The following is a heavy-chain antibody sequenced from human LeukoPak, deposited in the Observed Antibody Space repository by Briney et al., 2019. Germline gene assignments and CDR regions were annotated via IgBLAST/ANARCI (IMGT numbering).Heavy chain of an antibody. CDR1: GGSSSGNY. CDR3: ARGLEDYCSSTSCPTSYYFDY. D-gene: IGHD2-2*01. CDR2: INHSGST. Sequence: SETLSLTCAVYGGSSSGNYWNWIRQPPGKGLEWIGEINHSGSTNYNPSLKSRVTISVDTSKNQFSLRLSSVTAADTAVYYCARGLEDYCSSTSCPTSYYFDYWGQGTLVTVSS. J-gene: IGHJ4*02. V-gene: IGHV4-34*01.